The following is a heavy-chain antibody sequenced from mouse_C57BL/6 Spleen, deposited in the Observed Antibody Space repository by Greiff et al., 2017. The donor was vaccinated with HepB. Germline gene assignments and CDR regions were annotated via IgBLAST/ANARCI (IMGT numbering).Heavy chain of an antibody. J-gene: IGHJ1*03. D-gene: IGHD1-1*01. CDR1: GFTFSSYA. CDR2: ISAGGSYT. Sequence: DVHLVESGGGLVKPGGSLKLSCAASGFTFSSYAMSWVRQTPEKRLEWVATISAGGSYTYYPDNVKGRFTISRDNAKNNLYRQMSHLKSEDTAMYYCTSHYYGSRGDWYFDVSGTGTTVTVSS. CDR3: TSHYYGSRGDWYFDV. V-gene: IGHV5-4*01.